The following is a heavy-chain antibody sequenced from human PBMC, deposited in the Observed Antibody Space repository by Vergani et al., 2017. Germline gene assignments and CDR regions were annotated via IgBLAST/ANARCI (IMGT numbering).Heavy chain of an antibody. CDR2: NSSSSSYR. Sequence: EVQLVESGGGLVKPGGSLRLSCVASGVTFGSYSMNWVRQAPGKGLEWVSFNSSSSSYRYYADSVKGRFTISRDNGEYSLLLQMNSLRPEDTAVYYCASGVPGYQLATQYFQHWGQGTLVTVSS. V-gene: IGHV3-21*01. CDR1: GVTFGSYS. D-gene: IGHD2-2*01. CDR3: ASGVPGYQLATQYFQH. J-gene: IGHJ1*01.